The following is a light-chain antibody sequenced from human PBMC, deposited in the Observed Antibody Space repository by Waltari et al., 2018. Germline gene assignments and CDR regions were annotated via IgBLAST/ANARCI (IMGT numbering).Light chain of an antibody. CDR1: KSLLHINGNPY. J-gene: IGKJ2*01. CDR2: LAS. Sequence: IVMTQSPLSLPVTPGEPASLSCRSSKSLLHINGNPYLNWILQKQGQSPQRLIYLASNRASGGPDRCSGSGAGTDFTLKISRVEAEDVGVYYCMQALQSPDTFGQGTKLEIK. V-gene: IGKV2-28*01. CDR3: MQALQSPDT.